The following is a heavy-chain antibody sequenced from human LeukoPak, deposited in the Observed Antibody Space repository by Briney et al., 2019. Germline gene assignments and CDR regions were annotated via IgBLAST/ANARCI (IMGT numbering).Heavy chain of an antibody. J-gene: IGHJ4*02. CDR3: VRDTAYGTNDY. CDR2: IYYSGST. V-gene: IGHV4-39*07. D-gene: IGHD3-10*01. CDR1: GGSISSSSYY. Sequence: PSETLSLTCTVSGGSISSSSYYWGWIRQPPGKGLEWIGSIYYSGSTYYNPSLKSRVTISVDTSKNQFSLKLSSVTAADTAVFYCVRDTAYGTNDYWGQGTLVTVSS.